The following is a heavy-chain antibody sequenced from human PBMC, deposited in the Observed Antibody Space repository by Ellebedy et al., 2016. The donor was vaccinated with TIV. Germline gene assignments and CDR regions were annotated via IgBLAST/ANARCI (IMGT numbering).Heavy chain of an antibody. V-gene: IGHV4-59*12. CDR1: GGSISSYY. Sequence: SETLSLTCTVSGGSISSYYWSWVRQPPGQGLEWIGYIDSSGSTNYNPSLKSRVTISVDTSKNQFSLKLTSVTAADTALYFCARGIYGSGTIDYWGQGTLVTVSS. CDR2: IDSSGST. J-gene: IGHJ4*02. D-gene: IGHD3-10*01. CDR3: ARGIYGSGTIDY.